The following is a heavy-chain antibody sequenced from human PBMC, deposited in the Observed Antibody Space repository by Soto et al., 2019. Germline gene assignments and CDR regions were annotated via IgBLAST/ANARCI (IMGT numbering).Heavy chain of an antibody. D-gene: IGHD1-7*01. J-gene: IGHJ5*02. V-gene: IGHV4-34*01. CDR1: GGSFSGYY. CDR3: ARAMLELHWFDP. CDR2: INHSGST. Sequence: SETLSLTCAVYGGSFSGYYWSWIRQPPGKGLEWIGEINHSGSTNYNPSLKSRVTISVDTSKNQFSLKLSSVTAADTAVYYCARAMLELHWFDPWGQGTLVTVSS.